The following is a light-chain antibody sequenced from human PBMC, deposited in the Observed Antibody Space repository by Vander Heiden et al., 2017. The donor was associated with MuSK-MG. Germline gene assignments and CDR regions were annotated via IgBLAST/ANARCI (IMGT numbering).Light chain of an antibody. J-gene: IGKJ2*01. CDR1: QVIGTL. CDR3: QQYFSSYT. Sequence: DIQMTQSPSTLSASVGDRVTITCRASQVIGTLLAWYQQKPGNAPKMLVSKASTLESGVPSRFSGSGSGTEFTLTISSLQPDDSATYYCQQYFSSYTFGQGTKLEIK. V-gene: IGKV1-5*03. CDR2: KAS.